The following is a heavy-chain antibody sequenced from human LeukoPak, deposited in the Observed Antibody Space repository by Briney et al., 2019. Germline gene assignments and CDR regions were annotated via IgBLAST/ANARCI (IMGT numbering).Heavy chain of an antibody. CDR3: TTDPGYRGLYYFDY. CDR2: IRSKNNGGTT. V-gene: IGHV3-15*01. CDR1: GFAFTNAC. Sequence: GGSLRLSCAASGFAFTNACMSWVRRAPGKGLEWVVRIRSKNNGGTTDYAAPVRGRFSISRDDSKSTLYLQMNSLKTEDTAVYYCTTDPGYRGLYYFDYWGQGTLVTVSS. J-gene: IGHJ4*02. D-gene: IGHD5-12*01.